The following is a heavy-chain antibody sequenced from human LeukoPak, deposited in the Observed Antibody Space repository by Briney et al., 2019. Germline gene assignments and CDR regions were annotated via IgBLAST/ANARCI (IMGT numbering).Heavy chain of an antibody. D-gene: IGHD3-10*01. V-gene: IGHV4-59*01. J-gene: IGHJ4*02. CDR3: ATTGILWFGESSDY. Sequence: PSETLSLTCSVSGGSISSYYWSWIRQPPGKGLEWIGYVHYSGTTNYNPSLKSRVTISADTSKNQLSLKLSSVTAADTAVYYCATTGILWFGESSDYWGQGTLVTVSS. CDR1: GGSISSYY. CDR2: VHYSGTT.